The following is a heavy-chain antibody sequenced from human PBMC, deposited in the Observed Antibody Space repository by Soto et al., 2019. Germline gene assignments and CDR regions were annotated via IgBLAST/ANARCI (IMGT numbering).Heavy chain of an antibody. CDR3: ARLTRGVYDLDRLWEKFDY. Sequence: QITVKESGLTLVKPTETLTLTCTFSGFSLSSIGMGVGWIRQPPGKALEWLTLIYWDDDKRYSPSLSSRLTITKDPSKNQVDLTMTNMDPVDTVTYYCARLTRGVYDLDRLWEKFDYWGQGALVTVS. CDR1: GFSLSSIGMG. V-gene: IGHV2-5*02. J-gene: IGHJ4*02. D-gene: IGHD5-12*01. CDR2: IYWDDDK.